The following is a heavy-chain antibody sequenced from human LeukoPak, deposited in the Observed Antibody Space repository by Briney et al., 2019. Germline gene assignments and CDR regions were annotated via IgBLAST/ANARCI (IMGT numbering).Heavy chain of an antibody. D-gene: IGHD6-6*01. J-gene: IGHJ4*02. V-gene: IGHV3-7*01. CDR3: ARARMYTSSSGGFDY. CDR1: GFTFSTYA. CDR2: IKQDGSEK. Sequence: GGSLRLSCAASGFTFSTYATHWVRQAPGKGLEWVANIKQDGSEKYYVDSVKGRFTISRDNAKNSLFLQMNSLRAEDTAVYYCARARMYTSSSGGFDYWGQGTLVTVSS.